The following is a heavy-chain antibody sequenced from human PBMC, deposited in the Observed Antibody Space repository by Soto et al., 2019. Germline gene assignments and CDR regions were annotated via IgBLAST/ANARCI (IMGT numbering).Heavy chain of an antibody. D-gene: IGHD2-15*01. J-gene: IGHJ6*04. V-gene: IGHV3-53*04. CDR1: GFTVSSSY. CDR2: FYSGGKT. Sequence: EVQLVESGGGLVQPGGSLRLSCSASGFTVSSSYINWVRQAPGKGLEWVSTFYSGGKTYYADSVKGRFTISRHSSENTLYLQMNSLRSEDMAVYYCARAGQYCTTGTCYPASMGVWGEGTTVTVSS. CDR3: ARAGQYCTTGTCYPASMGV.